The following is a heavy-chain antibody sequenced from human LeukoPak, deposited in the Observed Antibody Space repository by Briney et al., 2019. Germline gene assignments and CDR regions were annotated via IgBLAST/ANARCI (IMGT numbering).Heavy chain of an antibody. CDR3: ARVGGGYYYYYGMDV. CDR2: MNPNSGNT. Sequence: ASVKVFCKASGYTFTSYDINWVRQATGQGLEWMGWMNPNSGNTGYAQKFQGRVTMTRNTSISTAYMELSSLRSEDTAVYYCARVGGGYYYYYGMDVWGQGTTVTVSS. D-gene: IGHD3-16*01. V-gene: IGHV1-8*01. J-gene: IGHJ6*02. CDR1: GYTFTSYD.